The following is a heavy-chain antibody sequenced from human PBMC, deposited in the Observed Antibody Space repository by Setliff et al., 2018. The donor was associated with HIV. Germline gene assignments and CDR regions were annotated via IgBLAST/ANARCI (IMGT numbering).Heavy chain of an antibody. V-gene: IGHV4-39*02. Sequence: SETLSLTCTVSDDSITSTNYYWAWIRQSPRKGLEWIGSIYFRGSTYNNPSLKSRVFISGDMSRSQFYLNLSSVTAADTAVYYCAKDFQTGYSYGLQGWFDPWGQGTLVTVSS. CDR1: DDSITSTNYY. CDR3: AKDFQTGYSYGLQGWFDP. J-gene: IGHJ5*02. D-gene: IGHD5-18*01. CDR2: IYFRGST.